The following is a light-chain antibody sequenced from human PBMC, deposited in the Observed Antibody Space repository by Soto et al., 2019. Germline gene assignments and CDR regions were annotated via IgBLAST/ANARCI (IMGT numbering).Light chain of an antibody. CDR3: QPTSSFPLT. CDR2: AAS. J-gene: IGKJ4*01. Sequence: DIQMTQSPSSVSASVGDSLTVTCRASQGITSWVAWYQHKPGRVPKLLIYAASRLQSGVPSRFSGSGSGTDFTLTISSLQPEDFGTYYCQPTSSFPLTLGGGTKVEIK. CDR1: QGITSW. V-gene: IGKV1-12*01.